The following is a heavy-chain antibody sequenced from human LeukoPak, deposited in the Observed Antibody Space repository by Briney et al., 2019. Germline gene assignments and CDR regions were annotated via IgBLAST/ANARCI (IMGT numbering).Heavy chain of an antibody. Sequence: GGSLRLSCAASGFSITFHWMSWVRQAPGKGLEWVANINQDGSEKFYVDSVKGRFTISRDKAKNSLYLQMNSLRAEDTGVYYCAEGTTAWGQGTLVTVSS. D-gene: IGHD2/OR15-2a*01. CDR1: GFSITFHW. J-gene: IGHJ5*02. CDR2: INQDGSEK. V-gene: IGHV3-7*01. CDR3: AEGTTA.